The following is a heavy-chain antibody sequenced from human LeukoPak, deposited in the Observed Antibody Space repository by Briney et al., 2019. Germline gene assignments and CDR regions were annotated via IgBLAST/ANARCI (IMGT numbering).Heavy chain of an antibody. J-gene: IGHJ5*02. CDR2: ISSSSSYI. V-gene: IGHV3-21*01. D-gene: IGHD3-16*01. CDR3: AREKVRFTPRLIFDP. Sequence: GGSLRLSCAASGFTFSSYSMNWVRQAPGKGLEWVSSISSSSSYIYYADSVKGRFTISRDNAKNSLYLQMNSLRAEDTAVYYCAREKVRFTPRLIFDPWGQGTLVTVPS. CDR1: GFTFSSYS.